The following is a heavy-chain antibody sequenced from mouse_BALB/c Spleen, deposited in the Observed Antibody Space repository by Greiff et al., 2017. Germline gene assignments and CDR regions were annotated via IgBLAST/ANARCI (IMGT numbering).Heavy chain of an antibody. CDR2: ISYSGST. J-gene: IGHJ3*01. CDR3: ARWGVGPWFAY. CDR1: GYSITSDYA. Sequence: DVKLVESGPGLVKPSQSLSLTCTVTGYSITSDYAWNWIRQFPGNKLEWMGYISYSGSTSYNPSLKSRISITRDTSKNQFFLQLNSVTTEDTATYYCARWGVGPWFAYWGQGTLVTVSA. D-gene: IGHD4-1*01. V-gene: IGHV3-2*02.